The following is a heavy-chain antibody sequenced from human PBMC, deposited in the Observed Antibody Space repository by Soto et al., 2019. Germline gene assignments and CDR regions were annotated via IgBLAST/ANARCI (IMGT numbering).Heavy chain of an antibody. CDR3: PAHPFNWNDEGGH. CDR1: GFTFTNAW. J-gene: IGHJ4*02. D-gene: IGHD1-1*01. Sequence: EVQLVESGGDLVKPGGSLRLSCATSGFTFTNAWMNWVRQAPGKGLEWVGRIKNKFDGGTSDYAAPVKGRFTISRDDSKNMLYLQMNSVKTGDTALYYCPAHPFNWNDEGGHWGPGTLVTVSS. V-gene: IGHV3-15*07. CDR2: IKNKFDGGTS.